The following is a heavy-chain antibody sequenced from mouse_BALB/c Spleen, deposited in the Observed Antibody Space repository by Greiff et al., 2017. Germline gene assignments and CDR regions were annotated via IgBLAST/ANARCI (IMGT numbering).Heavy chain of an antibody. Sequence: EVQGVESGGGLVQPGGSRKLSCAASGFTFSSFGMHWVRQAPEKGLEWVAYISSGSSTIYYADTVKGRFTISRDNPKNTLFLQMTSLMSEDTAMYYCARSNWDPFAYWGQGTLVTVSA. D-gene: IGHD4-1*01. V-gene: IGHV5-17*02. CDR1: GFTFSSFG. CDR3: ARSNWDPFAY. CDR2: ISSGSSTI. J-gene: IGHJ3*01.